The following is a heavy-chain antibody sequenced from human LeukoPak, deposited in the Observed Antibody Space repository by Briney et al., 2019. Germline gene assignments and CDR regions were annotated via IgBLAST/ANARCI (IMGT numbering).Heavy chain of an antibody. D-gene: IGHD6-19*01. CDR3: ARVRAVADYYLDY. CDR2: INPNSGGT. J-gene: IGHJ4*02. Sequence: ASVKVSCKASGYTFTGYYMHWVRQAPGQGLEWMGWINPNSGGTNYAQKFQGRVTMTRDTSISTAYMELSRLRSDDTAVYYCARVRAVADYYLDYWGQGTLVTVSS. CDR1: GYTFTGYY. V-gene: IGHV1-2*02.